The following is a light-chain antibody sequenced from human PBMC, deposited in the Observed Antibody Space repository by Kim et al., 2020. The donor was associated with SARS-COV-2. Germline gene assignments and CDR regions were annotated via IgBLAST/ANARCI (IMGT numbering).Light chain of an antibody. V-gene: IGLV1-44*01. CDR3: AAWDDSLNGWV. CDR2: SNN. Sequence: GQGVTISCSGRSSNSGSKTVNWYQQLSGTAPKLLIYSNNQRPSGVPDRFSGSKSGTSASLAISGLQSEDEADYYCAAWDDSLNGWVFGGGTQLTVL. J-gene: IGLJ3*02. CDR1: SSNSGSKT.